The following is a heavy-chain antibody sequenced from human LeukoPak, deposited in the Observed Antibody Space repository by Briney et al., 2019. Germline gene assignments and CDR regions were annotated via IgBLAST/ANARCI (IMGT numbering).Heavy chain of an antibody. J-gene: IGHJ4*02. CDR3: TTALEAYCGGDCYSIFDY. Sequence: GGSLRLSCAASGFTFSNAWMSWVRQAPGKGLEWVGRIKSKTDGGTTDYAAPVKGRFTISRDDSKNTLYLQMNSLKTEDTAVYYCTTALEAYCGGDCYSIFDYWGQGTPVTVSS. CDR2: IKSKTDGGTT. CDR1: GFTFSNAW. D-gene: IGHD2-21*02. V-gene: IGHV3-15*01.